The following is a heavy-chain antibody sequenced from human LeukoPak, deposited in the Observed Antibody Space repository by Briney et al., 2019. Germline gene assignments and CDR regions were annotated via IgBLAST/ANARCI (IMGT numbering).Heavy chain of an antibody. Sequence: PGGSLRLSCAASGFSFSVYWMHWVRQAPGKGPVWVSRIKTDGSITDYADSVKGRFTISRDNAKNSLYLQMNSLRAEDTAVYYCASFGGRRGYSGYSDHYWGQGTLVTVSS. D-gene: IGHD5-12*01. V-gene: IGHV3-74*01. CDR1: GFSFSVYW. CDR3: ASFGGRRGYSGYSDHY. CDR2: IKTDGSIT. J-gene: IGHJ4*02.